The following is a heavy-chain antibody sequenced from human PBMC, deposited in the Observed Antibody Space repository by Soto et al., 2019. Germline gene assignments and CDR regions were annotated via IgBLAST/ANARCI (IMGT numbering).Heavy chain of an antibody. CDR1: GGSISSSSYS. CDR3: GRQPGHCGSTTCFGYYSVDV. CDR2: IYYSGST. J-gene: IGHJ6*02. Sequence: QLQLQESGPRLVKPSETLSLTCSVSGGSISSSSYSWGWIRQPPGKGLEWIGPIYYSGSTHYNPSLESRVAISADTPNNQLSLRLSSVTAADTAVYYCGRQPGHCGSTTCFGYYSVDVWGQGTTVTVS. D-gene: IGHD2-2*01. V-gene: IGHV4-39*01.